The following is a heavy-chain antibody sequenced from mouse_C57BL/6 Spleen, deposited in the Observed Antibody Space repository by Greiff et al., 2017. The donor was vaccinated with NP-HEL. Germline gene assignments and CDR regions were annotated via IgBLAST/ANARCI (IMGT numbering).Heavy chain of an antibody. CDR1: GFTFSDYG. Sequence: EVKLMESGGGLVKPGGSLKLSCAASGFTFSDYGMHWVRQAPEKGLEWVAYISSGSSTIYYADTVKGRFTISRDNAKNTLFLQITSLRSEDTAMYYCARELYYSNYYAFDYWGQGTTLTVSS. J-gene: IGHJ2*01. V-gene: IGHV5-17*01. CDR3: ARELYYSNYYAFDY. CDR2: ISSGSSTI. D-gene: IGHD2-5*01.